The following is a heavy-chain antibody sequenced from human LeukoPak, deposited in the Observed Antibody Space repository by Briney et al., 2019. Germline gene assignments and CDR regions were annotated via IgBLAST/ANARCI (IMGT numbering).Heavy chain of an antibody. CDR3: AKRQLNSGWFKYFDS. CDR2: ISWNSGSI. V-gene: IGHV3-9*01. D-gene: IGHD6-19*01. J-gene: IGHJ4*02. CDR1: GFTFDDYA. Sequence: GRSLRLSCAASGFTFDDYAMHWVRQAPGKGLEWVSGISWNSGSIGYADSVKGRFTISRDNSRNTLSLQMNSLRVEDTAVYFCAKRQLNSGWFKYFDSWGQGTLVTVSS.